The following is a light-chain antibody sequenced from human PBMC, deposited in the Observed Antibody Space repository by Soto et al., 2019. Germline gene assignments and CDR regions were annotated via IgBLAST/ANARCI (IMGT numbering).Light chain of an antibody. CDR2: RNN. Sequence: QAVVTQPPSASGTPGQRVTISCSGSSSNIGGNFVYWYHQVPGTAPKLLIYRNNQRPSGVPDRFSGSKSGTSASLAISGLRSEDEAEYYCATWDDSPSGPWVFGGGTKLTVL. CDR1: SSNIGGNF. CDR3: ATWDDSPSGPWV. V-gene: IGLV1-47*01. J-gene: IGLJ3*02.